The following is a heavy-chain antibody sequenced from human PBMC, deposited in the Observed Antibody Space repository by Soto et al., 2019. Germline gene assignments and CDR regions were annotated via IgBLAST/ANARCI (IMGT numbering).Heavy chain of an antibody. V-gene: IGHV4-4*02. CDR3: ARYTVTTSRSVWYFDL. CDR2: IYHSGST. J-gene: IGHJ2*01. Sequence: QVQLQESGPGLVKPSGTLSLTCAVSGGSISSSNWWSWVRQPPGKGLEWIGAIYHSGSTNYHPSLKSRVTISVDKSKNQFSLKLSSVTAADTAVYYCARYTVTTSRSVWYFDLWGRGTLVTVSS. D-gene: IGHD4-17*01. CDR1: GGSISSSNW.